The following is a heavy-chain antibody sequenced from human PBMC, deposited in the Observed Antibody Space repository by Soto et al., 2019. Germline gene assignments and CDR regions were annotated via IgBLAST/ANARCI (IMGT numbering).Heavy chain of an antibody. V-gene: IGHV1-69*13. CDR3: ARDLVAGAVAAH. CDR2: IIPIFGTA. Sequence: ASVKVSCKASGGTFSSYAISWVRQAPGQGLEWMGGIIPIFGTANYAQKFQGRVTITADESTSTAYMELSSLRSEDTAVYYCARDLVAGAVAAHWGQGTLVTVSS. CDR1: GGTFSSYA. J-gene: IGHJ4*02. D-gene: IGHD2-15*01.